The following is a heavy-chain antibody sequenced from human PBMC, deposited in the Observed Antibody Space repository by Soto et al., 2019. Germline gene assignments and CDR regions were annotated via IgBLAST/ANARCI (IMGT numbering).Heavy chain of an antibody. J-gene: IGHJ5*02. CDR1: GGTFSRYA. D-gene: IGHD1-26*01. V-gene: IGHV1-69*01. CDR3: ARAIVGPTTTGWLDP. Sequence: QLQLVQSGAEVKKPGSSVKVSCKASGGTFSRYAISWVRQAPGQGLEWMGGIIPIFGTANYAQKFQGRVTITADESTSTAYMELSSLRFEDTAVYYRARAIVGPTTTGWLDPWGQGTLVTVSS. CDR2: IIPIFGTA.